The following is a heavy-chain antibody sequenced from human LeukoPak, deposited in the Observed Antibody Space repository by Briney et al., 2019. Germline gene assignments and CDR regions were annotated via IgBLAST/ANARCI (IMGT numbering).Heavy chain of an antibody. J-gene: IGHJ4*02. Sequence: PGGSLRLSCAASGFTFSSYAMHWVRQAPGKGLEYVSAISSNGGSTYYANSVRGRFTISRDNSKNTLYLQMGSLRAEDMAVYYCARGPGSSGWSQYFDYWGQGTLVTVSS. CDR3: ARGPGSSGWSQYFDY. CDR1: GFTFSSYA. CDR2: ISSNGGST. D-gene: IGHD6-19*01. V-gene: IGHV3-64*01.